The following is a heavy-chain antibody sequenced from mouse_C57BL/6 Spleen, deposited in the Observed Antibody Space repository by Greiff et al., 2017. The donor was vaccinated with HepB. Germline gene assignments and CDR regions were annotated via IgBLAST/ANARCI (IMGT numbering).Heavy chain of an antibody. CDR2: IRLKSDNYAT. D-gene: IGHD2-3*01. J-gene: IGHJ2*01. Sequence: DVKLVESGGGLVQPGGSMKLSCVASGFTFSNYWMNWVRQSPEKGLEWVAQIRLKSDNYATHYAESVKGRFTISRDDSKSSVYLQMNNVRAEDTGIYYCTGESDGYRYYFDYWGQGTTLTVSS. V-gene: IGHV6-3*01. CDR1: GFTFSNYW. CDR3: TGESDGYRYYFDY.